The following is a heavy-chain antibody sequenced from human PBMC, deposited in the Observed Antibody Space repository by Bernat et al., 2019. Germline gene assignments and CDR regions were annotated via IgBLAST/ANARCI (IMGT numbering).Heavy chain of an antibody. CDR3: AREVFYYDILTGYYTTYYYGMDV. CDR2: ISAYNGNT. CDR1: GYTFTSYG. D-gene: IGHD3-9*01. J-gene: IGHJ6*02. V-gene: IGHV1-18*01. Sequence: LVQSGAEVKKPGASVKVSCKASGYTFTSYGISWARQAPGQGLEWMGWISAYNGNTNYAQKLQGRVTMTTDTSTSTAYMELRSLRSDDTAVYYCAREVFYYDILTGYYTTYYYGMDVWGQGTTVTVSS.